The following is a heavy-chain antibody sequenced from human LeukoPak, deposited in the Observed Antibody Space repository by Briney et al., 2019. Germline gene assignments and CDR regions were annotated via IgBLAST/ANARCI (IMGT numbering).Heavy chain of an antibody. Sequence: GASVKVSCKASGGTFSSYAISWVRQAPGQGLEWMGGIIPIFGTANYAQKFQGRVTITADESTSTAYMELSNLRSEDTAVYYCARSLYCSSTSCYWDRKDNWFDPWGQGTLVTVSS. D-gene: IGHD2-2*01. CDR3: ARSLYCSSTSCYWDRKDNWFDP. V-gene: IGHV1-69*13. J-gene: IGHJ5*02. CDR2: IIPIFGTA. CDR1: GGTFSSYA.